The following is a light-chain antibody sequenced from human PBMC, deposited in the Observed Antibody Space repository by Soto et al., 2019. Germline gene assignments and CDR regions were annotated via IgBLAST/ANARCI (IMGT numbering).Light chain of an antibody. V-gene: IGKV1-5*03. J-gene: IGKJ1*01. Sequence: DIQMTQSPSTLSAYVGDTVTITCRASQSIGEWLAWYQQKPGEAPRFLIYQTSTLESGVPSRFGGSGSATEFTLTISNLQPDDSATYYCQHYSRYPVTFGQGTKVEIK. CDR2: QTS. CDR1: QSIGEW. CDR3: QHYSRYPVT.